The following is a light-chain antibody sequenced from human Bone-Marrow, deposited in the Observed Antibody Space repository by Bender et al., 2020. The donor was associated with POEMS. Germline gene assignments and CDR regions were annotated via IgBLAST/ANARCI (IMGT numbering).Light chain of an antibody. CDR1: SSDVGGFNY. V-gene: IGLV2-14*01. CDR2: DVT. J-gene: IGLJ3*02. Sequence: QSALTQPASVSGSPGQSITISCTGTSSDVGGFNYVSWYQQYPGTAPKLMIYDVTERPSGVSSRFSGSKSGNTASLTISGLQAEDEADYYCSSYTTSSTWVFGGGSKLTVL. CDR3: SSYTTSSTWV.